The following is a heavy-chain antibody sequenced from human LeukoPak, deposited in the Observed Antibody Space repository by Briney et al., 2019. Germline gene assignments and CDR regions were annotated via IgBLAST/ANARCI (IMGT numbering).Heavy chain of an antibody. CDR3: ARHYDSSGTRGAFDI. Sequence: PSETLSLTCAVSGGSVSNYYWSWIRQSPGKGLEWIGYIYYTETSYNPSLKSRVTISVDTSKNQFSLKLSSVTAADTAVYYCARHYDSSGTRGAFDIWGQGTMVTVSS. CDR1: GGSVSNYY. D-gene: IGHD3-22*01. CDR2: IYYTET. V-gene: IGHV4-59*08. J-gene: IGHJ3*02.